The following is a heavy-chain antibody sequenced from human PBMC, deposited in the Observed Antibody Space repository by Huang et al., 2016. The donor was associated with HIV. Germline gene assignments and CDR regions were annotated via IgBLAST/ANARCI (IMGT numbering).Heavy chain of an antibody. J-gene: IGHJ3*02. CDR1: GFPFNNHA. CDR2: ISNDGSNN. V-gene: IGHV3-30-3*01. Sequence: QVQLVESGGGVVQPGRSLRLYCAASGFPFNNHAMHWVRQTPGKGLDWVAVISNDGSNNDSADSVKGRFTISRDSSKSTLFLHMTSLRTEDTAVYYCARAKDTWDAYDIWGQGTMVIVSS. D-gene: IGHD5-18*01. CDR3: ARAKDTWDAYDI.